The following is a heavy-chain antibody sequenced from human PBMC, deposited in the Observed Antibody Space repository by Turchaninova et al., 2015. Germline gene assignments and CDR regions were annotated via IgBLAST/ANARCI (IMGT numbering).Heavy chain of an antibody. D-gene: IGHD6-6*01. Sequence: QVQLQESGPGLVKPSETLSPPVRVSGGSIRGYSWGWIRQPPGKGLEWTGYIYHSGSTNYNPSLKSRVTISVDTSKSQFSLKLSSVTAADTAVYYCARAVIEGSSSWYFDYWGQGTLVTVSS. J-gene: IGHJ4*02. V-gene: IGHV4-59*01. CDR1: GGSIRGYS. CDR2: IYHSGST. CDR3: ARAVIEGSSSWYFDY.